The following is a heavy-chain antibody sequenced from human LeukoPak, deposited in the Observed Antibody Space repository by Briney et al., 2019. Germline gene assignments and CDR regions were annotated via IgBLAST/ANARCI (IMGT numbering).Heavy chain of an antibody. V-gene: IGHV1-24*01. Sequence: ASVKVSCKVSGYTLTELSMHWVRQAPGKGLEWMGGFDPEDGETIYAQKFQGRVTMTENTSTDTAYMELSSLRSEDTAVYYCATGRWYSGSYEVVSEYYFDYWGQGTLVTVSS. J-gene: IGHJ4*02. CDR2: FDPEDGET. D-gene: IGHD1-26*01. CDR1: GYTLTELS. CDR3: ATGRWYSGSYEVVSEYYFDY.